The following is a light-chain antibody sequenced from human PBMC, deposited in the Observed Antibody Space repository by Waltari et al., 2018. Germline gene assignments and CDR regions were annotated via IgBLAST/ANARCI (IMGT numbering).Light chain of an antibody. CDR1: QSISRF. CDR3: QKYGTLPAT. CDR2: DAS. J-gene: IGKJ1*01. V-gene: IGKV3-20*01. Sequence: DIFLPQSPGTLSLSPGEGATLSCRASQSISRFLAWYQQKPGQAPRLLIDDASTRATGIPDRFSGSGSETDFSLTISRLEPEDFAVYYCQKYGTLPATFGQGTKVEIK.